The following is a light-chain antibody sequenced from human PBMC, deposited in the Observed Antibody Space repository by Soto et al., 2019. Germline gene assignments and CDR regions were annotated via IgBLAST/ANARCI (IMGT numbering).Light chain of an antibody. CDR3: QQYYSSPYT. V-gene: IGKV4-1*01. CDR1: QSVLYSSNNKNY. CDR2: WAS. J-gene: IGKJ2*01. Sequence: DIVMTQSPDSLAVSLGERATINCKSSQSVLYSSNNKNYLAWYQQKPGQPPKLLIYWASTRESGVPDRFSGSGSGTDFTLTISSLHYEDGAVYYCQQYYSSPYTFGQGTKLEIK.